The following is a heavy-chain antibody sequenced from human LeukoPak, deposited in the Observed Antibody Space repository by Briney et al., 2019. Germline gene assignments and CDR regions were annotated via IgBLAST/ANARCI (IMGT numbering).Heavy chain of an antibody. D-gene: IGHD6-13*01. CDR2: IIPIFGTA. Sequence: ASVKVSCKASGGTFISYAISWVRQAPGQGLEWMGGIIPIFGTANYAQKFQGRVTITADKSTSTAYMELSSLRSEDTAVYYCASTYSSSWQFDYWGQGTLVTVSS. CDR3: ASTYSSSWQFDY. CDR1: GGTFISYA. V-gene: IGHV1-69*06. J-gene: IGHJ4*02.